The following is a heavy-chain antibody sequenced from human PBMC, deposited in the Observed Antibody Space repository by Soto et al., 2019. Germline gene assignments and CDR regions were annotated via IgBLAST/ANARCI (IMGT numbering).Heavy chain of an antibody. D-gene: IGHD2-15*01. CDR2: IKTDGTIT. Sequence: GGSLRLSCVVSGFTLSSRWMHWVRQTPGKGLVWVSRIKTDGTITNYADSVKGRFTISRDNAKNTLYLHMNSLRPEDTAMYYCTRDQDTYGQAVFDSWGQGTLLTVSS. CDR1: GFTLSSRW. J-gene: IGHJ5*01. V-gene: IGHV3-74*01. CDR3: TRDQDTYGQAVFDS.